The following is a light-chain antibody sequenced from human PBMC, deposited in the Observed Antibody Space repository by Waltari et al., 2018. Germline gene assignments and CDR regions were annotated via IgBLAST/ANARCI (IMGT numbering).Light chain of an antibody. V-gene: IGLV1-44*01. CDR2: AND. J-gene: IGLJ3*02. Sequence: QSTLTQPPSASATPGQKVFISCSGGNSGVGQTPVNWYKRLPGTAPNLLIFANDQLPSGVSDRFSASKSGDSASLVISALQSDDEGDYFCATWDDTLSAPVFGGGTRVTVL. CDR3: ATWDDTLSAPV. CDR1: NSGVGQTP.